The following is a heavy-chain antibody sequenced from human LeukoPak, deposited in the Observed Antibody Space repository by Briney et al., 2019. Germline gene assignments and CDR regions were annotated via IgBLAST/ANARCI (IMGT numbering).Heavy chain of an antibody. V-gene: IGHV1-2*06. CDR2: INPNSGGT. CDR1: GYTFTGYY. Sequence: ASVKVSCKASGYTFTGYYMHGVRQAPGQGLEWMGRINPNSGGTNYAQKFRGRGTITRDTSTSTAYMELSRLRSDDTAVYYCARRTSHCYTSWGQGTLVTVSS. CDR3: ARRTSHCYTS. D-gene: IGHD2-2*02. J-gene: IGHJ5*02.